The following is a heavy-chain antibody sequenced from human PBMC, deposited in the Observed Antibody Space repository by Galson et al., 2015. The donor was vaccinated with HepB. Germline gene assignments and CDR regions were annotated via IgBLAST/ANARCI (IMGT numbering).Heavy chain of an antibody. Sequence: SETLSLTCAVYGGSFSGYYWSWIRQPPGKGLEWIGEINHSGSTNYNPSLKSRVTTSVDTSKKQFSLKLSSVTAADTAIYYCARGKHIGVAGQILYFDYWGQGTLVTVSS. D-gene: IGHD6-19*01. CDR3: ARGKHIGVAGQILYFDY. CDR2: INHSGST. V-gene: IGHV4-34*01. J-gene: IGHJ4*02. CDR1: GGSFSGYY.